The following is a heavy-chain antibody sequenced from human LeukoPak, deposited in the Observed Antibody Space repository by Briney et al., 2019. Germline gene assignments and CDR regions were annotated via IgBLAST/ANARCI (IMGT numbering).Heavy chain of an antibody. V-gene: IGHV3-7*01. CDR3: ARDADFSSGGGWYDAFDI. CDR2: IKQDGNFT. D-gene: IGHD6-19*01. J-gene: IGHJ3*02. Sequence: GGSLRLSCAASGFTFSTYAVNWVRQAPGKGLEWVANIKQDGNFTNYLDTVKGRFTISRDNAKNSLYLQMSSLRGEDTAIYYCARDADFSSGGGWYDAFDIWGQGTMVTVSS. CDR1: GFTFSTYA.